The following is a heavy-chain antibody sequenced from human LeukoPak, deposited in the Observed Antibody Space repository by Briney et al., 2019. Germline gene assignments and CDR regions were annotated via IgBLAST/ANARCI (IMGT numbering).Heavy chain of an antibody. CDR2: ISSSSSTI. V-gene: IGHV3-48*01. J-gene: IGHJ3*02. Sequence: GGSLRLSCAASGFTFSSYSMNWVRQAPGKGLEWVSYISSSSSTIYYADSVKGRFTISRDNAKNSLYLQMNSLRAEDTAVYYRARDTDSSDGAFDIWGQGTMVTVSS. CDR3: ARDTDSSDGAFDI. CDR1: GFTFSSYS. D-gene: IGHD3-22*01.